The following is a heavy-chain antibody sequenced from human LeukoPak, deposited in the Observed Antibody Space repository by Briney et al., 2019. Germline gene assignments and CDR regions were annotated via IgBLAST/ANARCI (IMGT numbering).Heavy chain of an antibody. CDR3: ARLGAAGGHPSWLDP. V-gene: IGHV4-39*07. CDR2: IFHSGST. CDR1: GGSISSSCYC. D-gene: IGHD6-13*01. J-gene: IGHJ5*02. Sequence: PSESLSLIRSVAGGSISSSCYCWGWIRQPPGKGLEWFVNIFHSGSTYYKPSLKSRVTISVDTSKNQFSLKLTSVTAAHTAVYYRARLGAAGGHPSWLDPWGQGTLVTVSS.